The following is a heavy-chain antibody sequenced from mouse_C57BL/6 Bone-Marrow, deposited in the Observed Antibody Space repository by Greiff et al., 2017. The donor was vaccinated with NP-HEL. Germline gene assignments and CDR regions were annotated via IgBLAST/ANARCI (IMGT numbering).Heavy chain of an antibody. CDR1: GFTFSDYY. D-gene: IGHD3-1*01. V-gene: IGHV5-12*01. J-gene: IGHJ2*01. CDR2: ISNGGGST. CDR3: ARHGLYFDY. Sequence: EVQLVESGGGLVQPGGSLKLSCAASGFTFSDYYMYWVRQTPEKRLEWVAYISNGGGSTYYPDTVKGRFTISRANAKNTLYLQMRRLKSEDTAMYYCARHGLYFDYWGQGTTLTVSS.